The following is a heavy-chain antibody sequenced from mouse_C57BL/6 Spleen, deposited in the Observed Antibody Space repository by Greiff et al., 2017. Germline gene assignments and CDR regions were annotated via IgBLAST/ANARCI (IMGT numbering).Heavy chain of an antibody. D-gene: IGHD1-1*01. CDR3: ARRGGSSYWYFDV. Sequence: EVQLQQSGPELVKPGASVKISCKASGYSFTDYNMNWVKQSHGKSLEWIGVINPNYGTPSYNQKFKGKATLTADQSSSTAYMQINSLTSADSAVYYCARRGGSSYWYFDVWGTGTTVTVSS. CDR2: INPNYGTP. CDR1: GYSFTDYN. V-gene: IGHV1-39*01. J-gene: IGHJ1*03.